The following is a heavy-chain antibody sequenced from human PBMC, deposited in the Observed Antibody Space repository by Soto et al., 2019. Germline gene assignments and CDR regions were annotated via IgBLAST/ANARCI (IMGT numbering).Heavy chain of an antibody. V-gene: IGHV3-23*01. CDR3: ARGLFGVVTNAFDI. Sequence: PGGSLRLSCAASGFTFCSYAMSWVRQAPGEGLEWVSAIGGSGGSTYYAASVKGRFTISRDNSRDTVDLQMNSLRAEDTAVYYCARGLFGVVTNAFDIWGQGTMVTVSS. J-gene: IGHJ3*02. CDR1: GFTFCSYA. D-gene: IGHD3-3*01. CDR2: IGGSGGST.